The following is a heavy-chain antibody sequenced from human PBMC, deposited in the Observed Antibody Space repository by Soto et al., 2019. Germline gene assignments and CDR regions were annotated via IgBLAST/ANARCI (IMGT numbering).Heavy chain of an antibody. V-gene: IGHV3-23*01. CDR1: GFTFSSYG. D-gene: IGHD1-26*01. Sequence: PGGSLRLSCVASGFTFSSYGMSWVRQAPGKGLEWVSSISGSGGSTYYADSVKGRFTISRDNSKNTLYLQMNSLRAEDTAVYYCAKASAPGGTYFPLWFWGQGTLVTVSS. J-gene: IGHJ4*02. CDR2: ISGSGGST. CDR3: AKASAPGGTYFPLWF.